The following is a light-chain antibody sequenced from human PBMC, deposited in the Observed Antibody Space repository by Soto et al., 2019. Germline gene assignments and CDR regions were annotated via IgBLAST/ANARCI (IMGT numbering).Light chain of an antibody. J-gene: IGKJ1*01. CDR3: QQYNSYSRT. Sequence: DIQMTQSPSTLSASVGDRVTITCRASQSISSWLAWYQQKPGKDPKLLIYKASSLESGVPSRFSGSGSGTEFTLTISSLQPDDFATYYCQQYNSYSRTFAQGPNVEIK. V-gene: IGKV1-5*03. CDR1: QSISSW. CDR2: KAS.